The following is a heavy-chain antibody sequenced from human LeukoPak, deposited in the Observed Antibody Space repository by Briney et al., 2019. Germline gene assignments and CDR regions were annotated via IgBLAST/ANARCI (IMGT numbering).Heavy chain of an antibody. Sequence: PSQTLSLTCTVSGGSISSGDYYGCWIRQPPGKGLEWIGYSNNRGSTYYIPALMSRVTISVDTSKNQLTLNLSAVAAADTAVYYCARDLAGIGSMDVWGQGTTVTVSS. CDR1: GGSISSGDYY. D-gene: IGHD3-10*01. J-gene: IGHJ6*02. V-gene: IGHV4-30-4*01. CDR2: SNNRGST. CDR3: ARDLAGIGSMDV.